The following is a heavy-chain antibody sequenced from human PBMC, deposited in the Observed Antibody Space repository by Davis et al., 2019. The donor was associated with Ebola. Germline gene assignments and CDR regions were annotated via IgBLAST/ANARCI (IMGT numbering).Heavy chain of an antibody. Sequence: MPSETLSLTCTVSGGAVSSGSYYWSWIRQPPGKGLEWIGYIYYSGSTNYNPSLKSRVTISVDTSKNQFSLKLSSVTAADTAVYYCARQTGYSGYDLGYWGQGTLVTVSS. D-gene: IGHD5-12*01. CDR3: ARQTGYSGYDLGY. V-gene: IGHV4-61*01. CDR2: IYYSGST. CDR1: GGAVSSGSYY. J-gene: IGHJ4*02.